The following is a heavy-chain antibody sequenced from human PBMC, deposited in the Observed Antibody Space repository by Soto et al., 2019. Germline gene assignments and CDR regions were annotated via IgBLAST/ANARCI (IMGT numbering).Heavy chain of an antibody. CDR1: GFTFSTYW. J-gene: IGHJ6*02. CDR2: MNSDGSST. CDR3: AREGSSYYYYSMDV. D-gene: IGHD6-6*01. Sequence: PGGSLRLSCAASGFTFSTYWMHWVRQVPGKGLVWVSRMNSDGSSTTYADSVKGRFTISRDNAKNTLFLQMTSLRAEDTAIYYCAREGSSYYYYSMDVWGQGTTVTVSS. V-gene: IGHV3-74*03.